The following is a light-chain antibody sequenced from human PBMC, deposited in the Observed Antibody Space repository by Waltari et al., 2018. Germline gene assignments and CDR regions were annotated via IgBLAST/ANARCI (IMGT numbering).Light chain of an antibody. CDR2: EVS. Sequence: DILMTQSPRSLSVTPGHQASTYYTSTQSLLHKDGKTYFYWYLQKPGQPPRLLIYEVSKRFSGVPDRFSGSGSGTDFTLEIKRVEAEDVGVYYCMQSIQPPYTFGQGTKLEI. V-gene: IGKV2D-29*01. CDR3: MQSIQPPYT. J-gene: IGKJ2*01. CDR1: QSLLHKDGKTY.